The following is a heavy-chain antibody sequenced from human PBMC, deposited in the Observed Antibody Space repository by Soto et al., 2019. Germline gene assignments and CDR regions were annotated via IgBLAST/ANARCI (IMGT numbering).Heavy chain of an antibody. CDR3: AKTLLPYSGSYVCSH. CDR2: ISWDGGST. CDR1: GFTFDDYT. Sequence: GGSLRLSCAASGFTFDDYTMHWVRQAPGKGLEWVSLISWDGGSTYYADSVKGRFTISRDNSKNSLYLQMNSLRTEDTALYYCAKTLLPYSGSYVCSHWGQGTLVTVSS. D-gene: IGHD1-26*01. J-gene: IGHJ4*02. V-gene: IGHV3-43*01.